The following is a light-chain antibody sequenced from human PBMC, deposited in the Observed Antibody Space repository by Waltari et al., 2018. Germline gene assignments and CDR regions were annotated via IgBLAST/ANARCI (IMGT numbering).Light chain of an antibody. CDR1: SGHSTNI. CDR2: VNSDGHH. V-gene: IGLV4-69*01. CDR3: QTGGHGTWV. J-gene: IGLJ3*02. Sequence: QLVLTQSPSASASLGASVKLTCTLSSGHSTNIIAWHQQQPEKGPRYLMKVNSDGHHSKGDQIPDRFSGSSSGAEHYLTISSLQSEDEADYYCQTGGHGTWVFGGGTKLTVL.